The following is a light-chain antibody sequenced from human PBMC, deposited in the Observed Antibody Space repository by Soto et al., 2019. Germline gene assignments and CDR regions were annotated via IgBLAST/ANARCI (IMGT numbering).Light chain of an antibody. CDR3: QQYNRWPPWT. Sequence: EVVMTQSPATLSVSPGERATLSCRASQSVSSSLAWYQQKPGQAPRLLIYGASTRATGIPVRCSGSGSGTDFSLTISSLQSEDFAVFYCQQYNRWPPWTFGQGTKVGIK. J-gene: IGKJ1*01. CDR2: GAS. CDR1: QSVSSS. V-gene: IGKV3-15*01.